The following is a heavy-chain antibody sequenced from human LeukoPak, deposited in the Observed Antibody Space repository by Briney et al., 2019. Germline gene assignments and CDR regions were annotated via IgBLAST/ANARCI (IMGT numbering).Heavy chain of an antibody. Sequence: GGSLRLSCAASGFTFSSYAMSWVRQAPGKGLEWVSYISRSGNTMYYADSVKGRFTVSRDNAKNSLYLQMNSLRAEDTAVYFCAMEYCSGGSCYSGGFDYWGQGTLVTASS. CDR3: AMEYCSGGSCYSGGFDY. J-gene: IGHJ4*02. CDR1: GFTFSSYA. D-gene: IGHD2-15*01. V-gene: IGHV3-48*04. CDR2: ISRSGNTM.